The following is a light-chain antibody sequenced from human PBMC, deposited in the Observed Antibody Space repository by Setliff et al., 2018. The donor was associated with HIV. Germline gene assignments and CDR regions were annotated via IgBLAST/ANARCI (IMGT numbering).Light chain of an antibody. CDR2: EVS. J-gene: IGLJ1*01. CDR3: NSYTSNNARV. CDR1: SSDVGGYNY. V-gene: IGLV2-14*01. Sequence: QSALTQPASVSGSPGQSITISCTGISSDVGGYNYVSWYQQHPGKAPKLMIYEVSNRPSGVSNRFSGSKSGNTASLTISGLQAEDEADYYCNSYTSNNARVFGTGTKVTVL.